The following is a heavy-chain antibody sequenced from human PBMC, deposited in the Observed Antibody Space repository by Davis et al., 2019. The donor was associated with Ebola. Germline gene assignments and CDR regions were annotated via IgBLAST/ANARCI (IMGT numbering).Heavy chain of an antibody. CDR2: VNQSGNP. D-gene: IGHD3-16*01. J-gene: IGHJ2*01. CDR3: AKLTVMAATLWLPTKFDL. CDR1: GGSISSYY. V-gene: IGHV4-59*04. Sequence: SETLSLTCTVSGGSISSYYWGWIRQPPGKGLAWLGHVNQSGNPYYNSSLKSRITISVDTSDQFSLRLSSLTAADTAVYYCAKLTVMAATLWLPTKFDLWGRGTLATVSS.